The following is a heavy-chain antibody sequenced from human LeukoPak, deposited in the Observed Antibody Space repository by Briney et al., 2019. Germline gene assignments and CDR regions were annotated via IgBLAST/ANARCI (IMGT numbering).Heavy chain of an antibody. D-gene: IGHD6-13*01. CDR1: GFTFSSYA. J-gene: IGHJ4*02. Sequence: HPGGSLRLSCAASGFTFSSYAMSWVRQAPGKGLEWVSAISGSGGSTYYADSVKGRFTVSRDNSKNTLYLQLNSLRAEDTAVYYCAKGLQYSSGWYGPDKWGQGTLVTVSS. CDR2: ISGSGGST. CDR3: AKGLQYSSGWYGPDK. V-gene: IGHV3-23*01.